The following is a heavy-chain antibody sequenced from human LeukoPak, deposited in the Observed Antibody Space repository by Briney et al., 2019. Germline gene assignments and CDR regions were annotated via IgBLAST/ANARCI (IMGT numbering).Heavy chain of an antibody. J-gene: IGHJ3*02. CDR3: ARDAPLVGATNDAFDI. CDR2: IYYSGST. D-gene: IGHD1-26*01. CDR1: GGSISSYY. Sequence: PSETLSLTCTVSGGSISSYYWSWIRQPAGKGLEWIGYIYYSGSTNYNPSLKGRVTISVDTSKNQFSLKLSSVTAADTAVYYCARDAPLVGATNDAFDIWGQGTMVTVSS. V-gene: IGHV4-59*01.